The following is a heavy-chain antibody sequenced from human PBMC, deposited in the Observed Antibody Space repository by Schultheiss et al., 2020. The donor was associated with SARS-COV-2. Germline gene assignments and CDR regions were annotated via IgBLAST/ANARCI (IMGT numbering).Heavy chain of an antibody. J-gene: IGHJ4*02. V-gene: IGHV3-30*01. CDR2: ISYDGSNK. CDR1: GFTFSSYA. D-gene: IGHD4-23*01. CDR3: ARDPSSTVVTPGFDY. Sequence: GGSLRLSCAASGFTFSSYAMHWVRQAPGKGLEWVAVISYDGSNKYYADSVKGRFTISRDNSKNTLYLQMNSLRAEDTAVYYCARDPSSTVVTPGFDYWGQGTLATVSS.